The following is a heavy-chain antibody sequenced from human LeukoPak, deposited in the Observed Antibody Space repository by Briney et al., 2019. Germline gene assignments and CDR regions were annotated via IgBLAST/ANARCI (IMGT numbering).Heavy chain of an antibody. Sequence: TLSLTCTVSGGSISSGSYYWSWIRQPAGKGLEWIGRIYTRGSTNYNPSLKSRVTISVDTSKNQFSLNLGSVTAADTAVYYCASQISYYDFWSGSPSYYYYYMDVWGKGTTVTVSS. D-gene: IGHD3-3*01. CDR1: GGSISSGSYY. J-gene: IGHJ6*03. CDR3: ASQISYYDFWSGSPSYYYYYMDV. CDR2: IYTRGST. V-gene: IGHV4-61*02.